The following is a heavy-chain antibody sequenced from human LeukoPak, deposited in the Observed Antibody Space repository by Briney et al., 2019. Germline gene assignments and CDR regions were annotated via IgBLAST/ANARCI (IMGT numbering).Heavy chain of an antibody. J-gene: IGHJ6*02. CDR3: ARDGS. Sequence: GGSLRLSCAVSGFTFSNYWMSWVRQAPGKGLEWVANIKQNGSEKYYVDSVKGRFTISRDNAKNSLYLQMNSLRAEDTAVYYCARDGSWGQGTTVTVSS. CDR2: IKQNGSEK. CDR1: GFTFSNYW. V-gene: IGHV3-7*01.